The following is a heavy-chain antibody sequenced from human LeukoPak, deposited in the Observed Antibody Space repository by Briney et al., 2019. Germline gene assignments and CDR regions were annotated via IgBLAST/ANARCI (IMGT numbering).Heavy chain of an antibody. CDR3: TTEDCTNGVCYRVDY. Sequence: GGSLRLSCAASGFTFSNAWMSWVPQAPGKGLEWVGRIKTKTDGETNDYAAPVKGRFTISRDNSKNRLSLQMNSLKTEETAVYYCTTEDCTNGVCYRVDYWGQGTLVTVSS. CDR1: GFTFSNAW. J-gene: IGHJ4*02. V-gene: IGHV3-15*01. D-gene: IGHD2-8*01. CDR2: IKTKTDGETN.